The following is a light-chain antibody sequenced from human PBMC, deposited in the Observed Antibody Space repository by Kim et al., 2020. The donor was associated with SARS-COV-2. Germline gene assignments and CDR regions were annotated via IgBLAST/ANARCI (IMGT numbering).Light chain of an antibody. CDR2: RDS. Sequence: SYELTQPLSVSVALGQTARITCGGNNIGSKNVHWYRQKPGQAPVLVIYRDSNRPSGIPERFSGSNSGNTATLTISRAQAGDEADFYCQVWDRSAVLFGGG. V-gene: IGLV3-9*01. CDR1: NIGSKN. J-gene: IGLJ2*01. CDR3: QVWDRSAVL.